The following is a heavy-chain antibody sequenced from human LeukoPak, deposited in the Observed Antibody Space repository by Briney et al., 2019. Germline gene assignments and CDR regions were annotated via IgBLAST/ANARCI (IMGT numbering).Heavy chain of an antibody. CDR2: IYYSGST. CDR1: GGSISSYY. CDR3: ARVGYYARAFDI. V-gene: IGHV4-59*01. Sequence: SETLSLTCTVSGGSISSYYWSWIRQPPGKGLEWIGYIYYSGSTNYNPSLKSRVTISVDTSKNQFSLKLSSVTAADTSVYFCARVGYYARAFDIWGQGTMVTVSS. J-gene: IGHJ3*02. D-gene: IGHD3-10*01.